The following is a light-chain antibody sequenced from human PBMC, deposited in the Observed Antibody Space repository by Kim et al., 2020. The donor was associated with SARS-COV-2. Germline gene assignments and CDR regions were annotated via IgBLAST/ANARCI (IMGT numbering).Light chain of an antibody. J-gene: IGKJ2*01. CDR3: QQSYRFPHT. CDR1: QSINSY. CDR2: GAS. Sequence: SASVGDRVTITCRASQSINSYVNWYQQKPGKAPTLLIYGASSLQSGVALRFSGSRSGTDFTLTITRLRPEDFATYYCQQSYRFPHTFGQGTKLEI. V-gene: IGKV1-39*01.